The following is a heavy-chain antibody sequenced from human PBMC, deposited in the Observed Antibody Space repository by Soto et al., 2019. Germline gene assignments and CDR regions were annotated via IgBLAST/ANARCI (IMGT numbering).Heavy chain of an antibody. V-gene: IGHV2-5*01. CDR1: GFSFTTGRVA. Sequence: KSGPTLVNPTQTLTLTCTFSGFSFTTGRVAVGWIRQPPGKALEWLGLIYGNDDKRFSPSLKSRLAITKVTTSDQVVLTLTNMGPGDTGTYYCAHSPLSGVVILFDFWGPGTLVTVSS. J-gene: IGHJ4*02. D-gene: IGHD3-3*01. CDR3: AHSPLSGVVILFDF. CDR2: IYGNDDK.